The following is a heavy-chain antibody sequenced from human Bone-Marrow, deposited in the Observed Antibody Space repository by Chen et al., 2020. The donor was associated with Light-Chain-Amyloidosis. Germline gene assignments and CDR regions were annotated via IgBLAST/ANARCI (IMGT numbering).Heavy chain of an antibody. CDR3: AKDCGGVGHYYYYYGMDV. J-gene: IGHJ6*02. CDR2: ISYDGSNK. CDR1: GFTFSSYG. V-gene: IGHV3-30*18. D-gene: IGHD2-21*01. Sequence: VQLVESGGGVVQPGRSLRLSCAASGFTFSSYGMHWVRQAPGKGLEWVAVISYDGSNKYYADSVKGRFTISRDNSKNTLYLQMNSLRAEDTAVYYCAKDCGGVGHYYYYYGMDVWGQGTTVTVSS.